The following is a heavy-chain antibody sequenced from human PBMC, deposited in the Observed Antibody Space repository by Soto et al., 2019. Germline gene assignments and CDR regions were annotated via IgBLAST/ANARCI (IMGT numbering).Heavy chain of an antibody. Sequence: QVQLQESGPGLVKPSQTLSLTCTVSGGSISNGDYYWNWIRQPPGKGLEWIGSIYYTGITYYNPSLKSRVTTSLDTSKNQFSLKLSSVTAADTAMHYCTRTSAVEGDYWGQGILVTVSS. CDR2: IYYTGIT. D-gene: IGHD2-15*01. CDR3: TRTSAVEGDY. J-gene: IGHJ4*02. V-gene: IGHV4-30-4*01. CDR1: GGSISNGDYY.